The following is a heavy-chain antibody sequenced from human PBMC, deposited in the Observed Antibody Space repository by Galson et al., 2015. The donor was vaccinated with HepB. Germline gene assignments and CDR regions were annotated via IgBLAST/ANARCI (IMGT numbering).Heavy chain of an antibody. D-gene: IGHD3-22*01. Sequence: SLRLSCAASGFTFSAYYMSWIRQAPGKGLEWVSYISNTGSTRYYADSVKGRFTISRDNAKNSLSLQMNSLRAEDTAVYYCAGYYYYGSSGYYSLDYWGQGTLVTVSS. CDR3: AGYYYYGSSGYYSLDY. V-gene: IGHV3-11*01. J-gene: IGHJ4*02. CDR1: GFTFSAYY. CDR2: ISNTGSTR.